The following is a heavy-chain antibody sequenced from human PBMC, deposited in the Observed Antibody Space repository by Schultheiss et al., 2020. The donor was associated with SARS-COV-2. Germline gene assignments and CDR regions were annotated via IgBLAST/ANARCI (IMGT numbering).Heavy chain of an antibody. J-gene: IGHJ6*02. CDR1: GFTVSSNY. V-gene: IGHV3-53*04. CDR2: IYSGGST. D-gene: IGHD4-17*01. CDR3: ARDIGYGDPGYYYGMDV. Sequence: GGSLRLSCAASGFTVSSNYMSWVRQAPGKGLEWVSVIYSGGSTYYADSVKGRFTISRHNSKNTLYLQMNSLRAEDTAVYYCARDIGYGDPGYYYGMDVWGQGTTVTVSS.